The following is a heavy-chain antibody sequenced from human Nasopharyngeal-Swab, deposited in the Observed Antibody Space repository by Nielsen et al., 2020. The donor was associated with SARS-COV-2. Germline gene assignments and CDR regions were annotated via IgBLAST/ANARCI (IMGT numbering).Heavy chain of an antibody. Sequence: ASVKVSCKASGYTFTSYYMRWVRQAPGQGLEWMGWISAYNGNTNYAQKLQGRVTMTTDTSTSTAYMELRSLRSDDTAVYYCARDSGKMEWPLGDYWGQGTLVTVSS. J-gene: IGHJ4*02. CDR3: ARDSGKMEWPLGDY. CDR1: GYTFTSYY. V-gene: IGHV1-18*04. D-gene: IGHD3-3*01. CDR2: ISAYNGNT.